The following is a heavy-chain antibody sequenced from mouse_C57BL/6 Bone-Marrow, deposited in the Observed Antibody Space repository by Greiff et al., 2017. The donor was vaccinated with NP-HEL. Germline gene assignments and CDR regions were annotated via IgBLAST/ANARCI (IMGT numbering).Heavy chain of an antibody. Sequence: DVMLVESGGGLVKPGGSLKLSCAASGFTFSSYAMSWVRQTPEKRLEWVATISDGGSYTYYPDNVKGRFTISRDNAKNNLYLQMSHLKSEDTAMYYCAREFRNHYFDYWGQGTTLTVSS. J-gene: IGHJ2*01. CDR1: GFTFSSYA. CDR2: ISDGGSYT. D-gene: IGHD2-1*01. V-gene: IGHV5-4*01. CDR3: AREFRNHYFDY.